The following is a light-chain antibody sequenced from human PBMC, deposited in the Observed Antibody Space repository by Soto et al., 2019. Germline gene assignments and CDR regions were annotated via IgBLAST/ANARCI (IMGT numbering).Light chain of an antibody. Sequence: EIMMTQSPGTLSVSPGEGATLSCRASQSISSNVAWYQQKPGQAPRLLIEGVSSRATGVPARVIGGGSGTEGTPTMSSLQSEDLAVYDGQQYNKWPRTVGQGTKVDIK. V-gene: IGKV3-15*01. CDR1: QSISSN. CDR3: QQYNKWPRT. CDR2: GVS. J-gene: IGKJ1*01.